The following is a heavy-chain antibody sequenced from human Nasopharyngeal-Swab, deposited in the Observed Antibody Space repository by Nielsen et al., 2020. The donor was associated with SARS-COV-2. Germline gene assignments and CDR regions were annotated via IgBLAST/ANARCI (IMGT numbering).Heavy chain of an antibody. CDR2: IYTSGST. Sequence: SETLSLTCTVSGGSISSYYWSWIRQPPGKGLEWIRRIYTSGSTNYNPSLKSRVTMSVDTSKNQFSLKLSSVTAADTAVYYCARIAAAGFYYYFDYWGQGTLVTVSS. V-gene: IGHV4-4*07. D-gene: IGHD6-13*01. J-gene: IGHJ4*02. CDR1: GGSISSYY. CDR3: ARIAAAGFYYYFDY.